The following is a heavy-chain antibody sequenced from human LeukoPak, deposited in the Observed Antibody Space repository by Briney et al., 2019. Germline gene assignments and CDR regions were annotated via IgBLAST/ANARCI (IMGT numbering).Heavy chain of an antibody. CDR2: ISYDGSNK. CDR1: GFTFGSYG. CDR3: AKEAGGNPGNDY. J-gene: IGHJ4*02. V-gene: IGHV3-30*18. Sequence: PGGSLRLSCAASGFTFGSYGMHWVRQAPGKGLEWVAVISYDGSNKYYADSVKGRFTISRDNSKNTLYLQMNSLRAEDTAVYYCAKEAGGNPGNDYWGQGTLVTVSS. D-gene: IGHD4-23*01.